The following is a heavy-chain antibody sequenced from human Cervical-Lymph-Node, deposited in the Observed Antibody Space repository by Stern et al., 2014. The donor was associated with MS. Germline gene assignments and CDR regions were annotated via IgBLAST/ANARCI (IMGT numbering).Heavy chain of an antibody. D-gene: IGHD6-19*01. CDR1: GFTFSSSA. CDR3: AKYIRSSSSGWYYFDY. V-gene: IGHV3-23*04. CDR2: FSGSGGST. J-gene: IGHJ4*02. Sequence: MQLVQSGGGLVQPGESLRLSCAASGFTFSSSAMSWVRQAPGKGLEWVSAFSGSGGSTYYADSVKGRFTISRDNSKNTLYLQMNSLRAEDTAVYYCAKYIRSSSSGWYYFDYWGQGTLVTVSS.